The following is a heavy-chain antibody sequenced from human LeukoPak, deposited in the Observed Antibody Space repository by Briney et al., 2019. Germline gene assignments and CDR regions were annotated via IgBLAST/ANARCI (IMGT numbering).Heavy chain of an antibody. CDR1: GGSFSGYY. J-gene: IGHJ3*02. Sequence: KPSETLSLTCAVYGGSFSGYYWSWIRQPPGKGLEWIGEINHSGSTNYNPSLKSRVTISVDTSKNQFSLKLSSVTAADTAVYSCARGPYVSHYYDSSPYGGAFDIWGQGTMVTVSS. V-gene: IGHV4-34*01. D-gene: IGHD3-22*01. CDR2: INHSGST. CDR3: ARGPYVSHYYDSSPYGGAFDI.